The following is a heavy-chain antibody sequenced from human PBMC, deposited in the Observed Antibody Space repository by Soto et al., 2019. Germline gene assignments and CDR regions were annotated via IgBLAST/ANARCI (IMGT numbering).Heavy chain of an antibody. V-gene: IGHV3-33*06. CDR3: AKDKGRYTYGLRDC. Sequence: VGSLRLSCAASGFTFSNYGMHWVRQAPGKGLEWVAVIWYDGSYKYYADSVKGRFTISRDNSRTTLYLQMNSLRAEDTAVYYCAKDKGRYTYGLRDCRGQGTLVTVSS. CDR1: GFTFSNYG. J-gene: IGHJ4*02. D-gene: IGHD5-18*01. CDR2: IWYDGSYK.